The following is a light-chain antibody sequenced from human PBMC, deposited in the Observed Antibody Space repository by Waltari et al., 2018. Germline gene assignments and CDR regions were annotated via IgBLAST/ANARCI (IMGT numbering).Light chain of an antibody. Sequence: PGQSITISCTGTSSAVGGYKYVSWYQQHPGKAPKLIIYDVSTRPSGTSNRFSGSKSGNTASLTISGLQAEDEADYYCNSYTSSRTWVFGGGTKLTVL. CDR2: DVS. CDR1: SSAVGGYKY. J-gene: IGLJ3*02. V-gene: IGLV2-14*03. CDR3: NSYTSSRTWV.